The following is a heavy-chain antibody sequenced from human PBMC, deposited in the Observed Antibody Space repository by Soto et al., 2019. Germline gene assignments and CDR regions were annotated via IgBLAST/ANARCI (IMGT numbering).Heavy chain of an antibody. CDR1: GGSVSSGSYY. V-gene: IGHV4-61*01. Sequence: QVQLQESGPGLVKPSETLSLTCTVSGGSVSSGSYYWSWIRQPPGKGLEWIGYIYNSGSTNYNPSLKSRVTMSVDTSKNQFSLKMSSVTAADTAVYYCARGNYYYYGMDVWGQGTTVTVSS. CDR3: ARGNYYYYGMDV. CDR2: IYNSGST. J-gene: IGHJ6*02.